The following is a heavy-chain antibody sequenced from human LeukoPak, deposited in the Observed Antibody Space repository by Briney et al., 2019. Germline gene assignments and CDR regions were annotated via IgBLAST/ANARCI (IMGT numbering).Heavy chain of an antibody. D-gene: IGHD2-15*01. J-gene: IGHJ4*02. CDR3: TKRGAYGSGRTYFFGF. CDR2: ISSSGTDT. Sequence: PGGSLRLSCAASGFDFSAHAMSWVRQAPGKGPEWVSSISSSGTDTFYANSVKGRFAISRDNFKNMLYLQMSNLRAEDTAVYYCTKRGAYGSGRTYFFGFWGQGTLVTVSS. V-gene: IGHV3-23*01. CDR1: GFDFSAHA.